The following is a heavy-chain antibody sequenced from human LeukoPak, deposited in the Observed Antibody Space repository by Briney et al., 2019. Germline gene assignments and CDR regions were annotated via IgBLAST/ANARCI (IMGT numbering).Heavy chain of an antibody. Sequence: PGGSLRLSCAASGFTFSSYGMHWVRQAPGKGLEWVAIISYDGSNQYYADSVKGRFTISRDNSKNTLYLQMNSLRAEDTAVYYCAKIPYDSSGLWGQGTLVTVSS. CDR2: ISYDGSNQ. CDR3: AKIPYDSSGL. J-gene: IGHJ4*02. CDR1: GFTFSSYG. D-gene: IGHD3-22*01. V-gene: IGHV3-30*18.